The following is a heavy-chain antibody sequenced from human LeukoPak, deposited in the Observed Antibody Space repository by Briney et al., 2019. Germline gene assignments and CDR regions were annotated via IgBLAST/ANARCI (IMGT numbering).Heavy chain of an antibody. V-gene: IGHV1-18*01. Sequence: ASVKVSCKASGYSFSNYGISWVRQAPGQGLEWMGWISAYNGNPNYAQKLQGRVTMTTDTSTSTAYMELRSLRSDDTAVYYCARDCDRSGYYCYWGQGTLVTVSS. CDR2: ISAYNGNP. CDR1: GYSFSNYG. D-gene: IGHD3-22*01. J-gene: IGHJ4*02. CDR3: ARDCDRSGYYCY.